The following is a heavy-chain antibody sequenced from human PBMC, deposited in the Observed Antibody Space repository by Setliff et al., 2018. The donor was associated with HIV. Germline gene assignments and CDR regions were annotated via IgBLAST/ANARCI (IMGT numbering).Heavy chain of an antibody. J-gene: IGHJ5*02. CDR1: GGSISSGIHY. Sequence: SETLSLTCTVSGGSISSGIHYWNWIRQPPGKGLEWIGEINHSGSTNYNPSLKSRVTISVDKSKNQFSLKLTSVTAADTAVDYCAGCITGTTHWFDPWGQGTLVTVSS. CDR3: AGCITGTTHWFDP. CDR2: INHSGST. V-gene: IGHV4-39*07. D-gene: IGHD1-20*01.